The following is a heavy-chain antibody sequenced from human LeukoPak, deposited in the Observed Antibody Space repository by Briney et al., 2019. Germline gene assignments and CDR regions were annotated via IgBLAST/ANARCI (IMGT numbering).Heavy chain of an antibody. D-gene: IGHD3-10*01. Sequence: GGSLRLSCAASGFTFSDFAMHWVRQAPGKALEYVSAISSDGQTTFYVRSVKGRVTISRDNSNNTLYLQMGSLRPEDMAVYYCARGPGSGIPLYYYYGRDVWAKGTTV. J-gene: IGHJ6*04. CDR3: ARGPGSGIPLYYYYGRDV. CDR1: GFTFSDFA. V-gene: IGHV3-64*01. CDR2: ISSDGQTT.